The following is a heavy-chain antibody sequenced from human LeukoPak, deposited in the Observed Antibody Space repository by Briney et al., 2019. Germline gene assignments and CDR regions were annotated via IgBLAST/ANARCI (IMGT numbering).Heavy chain of an antibody. V-gene: IGHV3-33*06. CDR3: AKDLYYYYYMDV. J-gene: IGHJ6*03. CDR1: GFTFSMYG. CDR2: IWYDGSNK. Sequence: GGSLRLSCAASGFTFSMYGMHWVRQAPGKGLEWVAVIWYDGSNKYYADSVKGRFTISRDNSKNTLYLQMNSLRAEDTAVYYCAKDLYYYYYMDVWGKGTTVTVSS.